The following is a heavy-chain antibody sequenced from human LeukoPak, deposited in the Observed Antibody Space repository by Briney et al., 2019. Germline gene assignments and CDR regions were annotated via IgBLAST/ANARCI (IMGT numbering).Heavy chain of an antibody. J-gene: IGHJ4*02. CDR2: INSNGDEI. V-gene: IGHV3-23*01. CDR1: GFTFSTYA. CDR3: AKRYYDFPLDY. D-gene: IGHD3-3*01. Sequence: PGGSLRLSCAASGFTFSTYAMTWVRQAPGKGLEWVSGINSNGDEIYYADSVRGRLTISRDNSNNALYLQMDSLRAEDTAVYYCAKRYYDFPLDYWGQGTLVTVSS.